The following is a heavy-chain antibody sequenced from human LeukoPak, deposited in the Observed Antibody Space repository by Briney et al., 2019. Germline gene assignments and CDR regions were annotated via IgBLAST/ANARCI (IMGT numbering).Heavy chain of an antibody. CDR1: GFTFSSYG. J-gene: IGHJ6*04. CDR3: AKDTQGYSSSWYPLYYYYYGMDV. CDR2: ISYDGSNK. D-gene: IGHD6-13*01. Sequence: PGGSLRLSCAASGFTFSSYGMHWVRQAPGKGLESVAVISYDGSNKYYADSVKGRFTISRDNSKNTLYLQMNSLRAEDTAVYYCAKDTQGYSSSWYPLYYYYYGMDVWGKGTTVTVSS. V-gene: IGHV3-30*18.